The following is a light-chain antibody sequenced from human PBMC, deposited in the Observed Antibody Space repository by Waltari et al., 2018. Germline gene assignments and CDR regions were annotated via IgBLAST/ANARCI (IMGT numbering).Light chain of an antibody. V-gene: IGLV2-11*01. CDR1: SSDVRGYNY. Sequence: QSALPQPRSVSGSPGQSVPISCPGTSSDVRGYNYVSWYQQHPGKAPKLMIYDVTKRPSGVPDRFSGSKSGNTASLTISGLQAEDEADYYCCSYAGSIWVFGGGTKMTVL. CDR3: CSYAGSIWV. J-gene: IGLJ3*02. CDR2: DVT.